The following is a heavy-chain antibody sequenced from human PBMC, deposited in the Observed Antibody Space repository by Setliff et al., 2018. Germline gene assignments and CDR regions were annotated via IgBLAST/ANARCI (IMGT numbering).Heavy chain of an antibody. J-gene: IGHJ4*02. V-gene: IGHV3-7*01. Sequence: PGGSLRLSCAASGFTFSNSWMNWVRRAPGKGLEWVAIIKQDGSEKYYVDSVKGRFTISRDNAKNTLYLQMNSLRAEDTAVYYCARAHSSTLSVHDYWGQGTLVTVSS. CDR3: ARAHSSTLSVHDY. CDR2: IKQDGSEK. D-gene: IGHD2-2*01. CDR1: GFTFSNSW.